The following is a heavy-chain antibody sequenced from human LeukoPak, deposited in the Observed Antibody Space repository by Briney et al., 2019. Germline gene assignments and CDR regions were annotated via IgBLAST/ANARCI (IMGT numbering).Heavy chain of an antibody. D-gene: IGHD7-27*01. J-gene: IGHJ5*02. V-gene: IGHV3-13*01. CDR3: TRGGDGFDP. CDR1: GFTLSSYD. Sequence: GKSLRLSCAASGFTLSSYDIHWVRQPTGKGLEWVSAIATAGDTFYSASVKGRFTISRENAKNSLYLQMNSLRVGDTAVYYCTRGGDGFDPWGQGTLVTVSS. CDR2: IATAGDT.